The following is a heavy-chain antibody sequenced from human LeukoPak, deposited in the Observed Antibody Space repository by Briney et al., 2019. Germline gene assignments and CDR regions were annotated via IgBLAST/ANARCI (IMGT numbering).Heavy chain of an antibody. D-gene: IGHD3-10*01. CDR2: MNPNSGNT. V-gene: IGHV1-8*01. Sequence: ASVKVSCKASGYTFTSYDINWVRQATGQGLEWMGWMNPNSGNTGYAQKFQGRVTMTRNTSISTAYMELSSLRSEDTAVYYCARVSLARGYYYYYMDVWGKGTTVTVPS. J-gene: IGHJ6*03. CDR1: GYTFTSYD. CDR3: ARVSLARGYYYYYMDV.